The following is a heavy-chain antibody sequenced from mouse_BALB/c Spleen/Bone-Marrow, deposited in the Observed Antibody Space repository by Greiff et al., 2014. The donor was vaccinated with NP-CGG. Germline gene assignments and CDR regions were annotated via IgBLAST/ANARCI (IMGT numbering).Heavy chain of an antibody. J-gene: IGHJ3*01. CDR2: ILPGSGST. CDR3: ARRGHGFAWFAY. Sequence: VQLQQSGTELMKPGASVKISCKATGYTFSSYWIEWVNQRPGHGLEWIGEILPGSGSTNYNEKFKGKATFTADTSSNTAYRQLSSLTSEDSAVHYCARRGHGFAWFAYWGQGTLVTVSA. D-gene: IGHD1-2*01. CDR1: GYTFSSYW. V-gene: IGHV1-9*01.